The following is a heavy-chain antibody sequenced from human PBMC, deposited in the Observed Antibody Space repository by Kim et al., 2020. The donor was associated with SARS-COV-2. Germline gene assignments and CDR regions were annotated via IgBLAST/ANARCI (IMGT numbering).Heavy chain of an antibody. J-gene: IGHJ4*02. CDR2: IYYSGST. Sequence: SETLSLTCTVSGGSISSYYWSWIRQPPGKGLEWIGYIYYSGSTNYNPSLKSRVTISVDTSKNQFSLKLSSVTAADTAVYYCARHDVDIVATTPFDYWGQGTLVTVSS. CDR1: GGSISSYY. CDR3: ARHDVDIVATTPFDY. D-gene: IGHD5-12*01. V-gene: IGHV4-59*08.